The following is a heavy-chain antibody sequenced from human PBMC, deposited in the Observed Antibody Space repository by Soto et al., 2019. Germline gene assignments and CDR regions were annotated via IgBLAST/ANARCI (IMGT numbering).Heavy chain of an antibody. CDR3: ARDHLVVVATLDYYYYGMTS. D-gene: IGHD2-21*01. CDR1: GYRFTSYA. J-gene: IGHJ6*02. V-gene: IGHV1-3*01. Sequence: ASVKVSCKASGYRFTSYASCWVRQSPGQGLEWLGWISAGNGNTKYSQKFQGRVTITRDTSASTAYMELSSLRSEDTAVYYCARDHLVVVATLDYYYYGMTSGAKGPRSPSP. CDR2: ISAGNGNT.